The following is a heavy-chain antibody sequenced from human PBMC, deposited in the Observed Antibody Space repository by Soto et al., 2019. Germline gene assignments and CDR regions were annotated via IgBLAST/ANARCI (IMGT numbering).Heavy chain of an antibody. Sequence: ASVKVSCKVSGYTLTELSMHWVRQAPGKGLEWMGGFDPEDGETIYAQKFQGRVIMTEDTSTDTAYMELSSLRSEDTAVYYCATLTPYCTNGVCTFDYWGQGTLVTVSS. V-gene: IGHV1-24*01. D-gene: IGHD2-8*01. CDR2: FDPEDGET. J-gene: IGHJ4*02. CDR1: GYTLTELS. CDR3: ATLTPYCTNGVCTFDY.